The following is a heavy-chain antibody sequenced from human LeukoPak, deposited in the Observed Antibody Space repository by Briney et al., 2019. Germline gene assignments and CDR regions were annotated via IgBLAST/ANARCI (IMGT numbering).Heavy chain of an antibody. J-gene: IGHJ3*02. D-gene: IGHD3-10*01. CDR2: IYYSGST. CDR3: ARGVKGLRGAFDI. V-gene: IGHV4-31*03. Sequence: SETLSLTCTVSGGSISSDVYYWSWIRQHPGKGLEWIGYIYYSGSTYSNPSLKSRLTMSVDISKNQFSLKLSSVTAADTAVYYCARGVKGLRGAFDIWGQGTMVTVSS. CDR1: GGSISSDVYY.